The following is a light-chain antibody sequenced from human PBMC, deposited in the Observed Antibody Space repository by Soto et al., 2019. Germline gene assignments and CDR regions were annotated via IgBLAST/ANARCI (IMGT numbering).Light chain of an antibody. Sequence: QPVLTQPPSASGTPGQRVTISCSGSSSNIGINTVNWYQQLQGTAPKLLIYSNNQRPSGVPDRFSGSKSGTSASLAISGLQSEDEADYYCAAWDDSLHGYVFGTGTKVTVL. CDR1: SSNIGINT. CDR2: SNN. CDR3: AAWDDSLHGYV. J-gene: IGLJ1*01. V-gene: IGLV1-44*01.